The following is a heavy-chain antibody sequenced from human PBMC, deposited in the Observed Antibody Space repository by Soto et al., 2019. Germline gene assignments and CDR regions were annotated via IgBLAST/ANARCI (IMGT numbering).Heavy chain of an antibody. D-gene: IGHD3-16*02. Sequence: GGSLRLSCAASGFIFSNQAMCWVRQGPGKGLEWVSCISDRGDETFFLDSVKGRFAISRDNSENMLFLQMSSLRAEDTAIYYCARSGTYRWGHFDFWGQGTQVTVSS. V-gene: IGHV3-23*01. CDR1: GFIFSNQA. CDR2: ISDRGDET. J-gene: IGHJ4*02. CDR3: ARSGTYRWGHFDF.